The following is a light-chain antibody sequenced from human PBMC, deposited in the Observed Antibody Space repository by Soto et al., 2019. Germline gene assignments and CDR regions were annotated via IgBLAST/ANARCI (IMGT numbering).Light chain of an antibody. CDR3: QQYNNWWT. Sequence: EIVMTQSPATLSVSPGERATLSCRASQSVSNNLAWYQKKPGQAPRLLIYGASTRATGIPAGFSGSGSGTEFTLTISSLQSEDFAFYYCQQYNNWWTFGQGTRVEIK. CDR1: QSVSNN. J-gene: IGKJ1*01. CDR2: GAS. V-gene: IGKV3-15*01.